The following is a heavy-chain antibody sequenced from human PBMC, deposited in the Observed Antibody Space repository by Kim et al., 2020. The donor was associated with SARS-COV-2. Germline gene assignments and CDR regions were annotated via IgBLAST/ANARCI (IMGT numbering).Heavy chain of an antibody. V-gene: IGHV3-53*01. Sequence: GSTYYAGSVKGRFTISRDNSKNTLFLQMNRLRAEDTAVYYCATRYSGRGYWGQGTLVTVSS. CDR2: GST. D-gene: IGHD5-12*01. J-gene: IGHJ4*02. CDR3: ATRYSGRGY.